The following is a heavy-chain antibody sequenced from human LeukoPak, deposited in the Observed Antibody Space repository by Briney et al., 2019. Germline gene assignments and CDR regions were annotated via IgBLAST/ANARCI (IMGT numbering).Heavy chain of an antibody. CDR2: IYPGDSDT. V-gene: IGHV5-51*01. Sequence: GESLKISCKGSGYSFTSYWIGWVRQMPGKGLEWMGIIYPGDSDTRYSPSFQGQVTISADKSISTAYLQWSSLKASDTAMYYCARHVEYYYGSGSSSHFDPWGQGTLVTVSS. J-gene: IGHJ5*02. CDR3: ARHVEYYYGSGSSSHFDP. D-gene: IGHD3-10*01. CDR1: GYSFTSYW.